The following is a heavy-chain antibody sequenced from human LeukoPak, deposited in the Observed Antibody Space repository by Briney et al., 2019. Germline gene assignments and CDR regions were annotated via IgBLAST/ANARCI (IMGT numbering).Heavy chain of an antibody. CDR1: GGSFSGYY. V-gene: IGHV4-34*01. D-gene: IGHD2-2*01. CDR2: INHSGST. Sequence: SETLSLTCAVYGGSFSGYYWSWIRQPPGKGLEWTGEINHSGSTNYNPSLKSRVTISVDTSKNQFSLKLSSVTAADTAVYYCARGRYCSSTSCYHLRTFDYWGQGTLVTVSS. CDR3: ARGRYCSSTSCYHLRTFDY. J-gene: IGHJ4*02.